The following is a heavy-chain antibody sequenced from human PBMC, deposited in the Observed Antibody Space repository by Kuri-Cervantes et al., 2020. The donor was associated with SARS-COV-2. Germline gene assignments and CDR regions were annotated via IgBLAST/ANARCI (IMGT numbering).Heavy chain of an antibody. J-gene: IGHJ6*03. V-gene: IGHV4-59*04. CDR1: GGSISFYY. CDR2: IYYSGST. CDR3: ARQRDYDFWSGYYYMDV. D-gene: IGHD3-3*01. Sequence: SETLSLTCTVSGGSISFYYWSWIRQPPGKGLEWIGYIYYSGSTYYNPSLKSRVTISVDTSKNQFSLKLSSVTAADTAVYYCARQRDYDFWSGYYYMDVWGKGTTVTVSS.